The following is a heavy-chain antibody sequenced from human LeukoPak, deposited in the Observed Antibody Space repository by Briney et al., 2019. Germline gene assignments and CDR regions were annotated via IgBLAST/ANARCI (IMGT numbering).Heavy chain of an antibody. CDR1: GYTFTGYY. D-gene: IGHD3-22*01. V-gene: IGHV1-2*02. J-gene: IGHJ4*02. CDR3: ARGDSSPYYYFDY. CDR2: INPNSGDT. Sequence: ASVKVSCKASGYTFTGYYLHWVRQAPGQGLEWMGWINPNSGDTNYAQKAKGSVTMTRDTSMSTAYMELSRLRSDDTAVFYCARGDSSPYYYFDYWGQGTLVTVSS.